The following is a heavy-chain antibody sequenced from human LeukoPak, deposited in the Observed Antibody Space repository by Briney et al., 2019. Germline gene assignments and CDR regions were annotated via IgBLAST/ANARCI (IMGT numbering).Heavy chain of an antibody. Sequence: GGSLRLSCAASGFTFSDYNMSWMRQAPGRGLEWVSYIDGSGSSIYYADSAKGRFTVSRDNAENSLYLQMNSLRGEDTAVYYCVRAYSRGYSDDFDYWGQGTLVTVSS. J-gene: IGHJ4*02. CDR1: GFTFSDYN. V-gene: IGHV3-11*01. D-gene: IGHD3-22*01. CDR2: IDGSGSSI. CDR3: VRAYSRGYSDDFDY.